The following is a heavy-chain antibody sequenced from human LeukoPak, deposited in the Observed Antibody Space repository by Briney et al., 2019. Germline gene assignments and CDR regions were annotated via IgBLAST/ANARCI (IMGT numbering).Heavy chain of an antibody. D-gene: IGHD2-8*01. J-gene: IGHJ5*02. Sequence: PSETLSLTCTVSGGSINYYYWMWIRQPPGKGLEWIGYIYYSGGTHYNPSLKSRVTMLVDTSKNQFSLKLTAVTAADTAVYYCARLMQLNWFDPWGQGTLVTVSS. CDR3: ARLMQLNWFDP. CDR2: IYYSGGT. V-gene: IGHV4-59*01. CDR1: GGSINYYY.